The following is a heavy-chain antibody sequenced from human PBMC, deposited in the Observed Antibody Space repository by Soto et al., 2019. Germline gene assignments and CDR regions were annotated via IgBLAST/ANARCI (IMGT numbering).Heavy chain of an antibody. V-gene: IGHV4-31*03. CDR1: GGSITSGGYY. Sequence: LSLTCTVSGGSITSGGYYWSWIRQHPGKGLEWIGYIYYSGFTYYNPSLKIRVTISVDTSKNQFSLKLSSVTAADTAVYYCARNYGHAFDIWGQGTMVTVS. J-gene: IGHJ3*02. CDR2: IYYSGFT. D-gene: IGHD1-7*01. CDR3: ARNYGHAFDI.